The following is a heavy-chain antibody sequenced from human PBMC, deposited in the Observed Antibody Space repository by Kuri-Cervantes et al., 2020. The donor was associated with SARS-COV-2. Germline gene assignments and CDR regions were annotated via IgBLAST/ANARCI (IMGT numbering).Heavy chain of an antibody. CDR1: GFTFTNYW. CDR3: ARDDRAGHFDV. Sequence: GESLKISCAASGFTFTNYWVSWVRQAPGKGLEWVGNVRPDGNSKGYVDAVKGRFTISRDNAKNSLYLQMDSLSTEDTAVYYCARDDRAGHFDVWGQGTMVTVSS. D-gene: IGHD3-10*01. CDR2: VRPDGNSK. J-gene: IGHJ3*01. V-gene: IGHV3-7*03.